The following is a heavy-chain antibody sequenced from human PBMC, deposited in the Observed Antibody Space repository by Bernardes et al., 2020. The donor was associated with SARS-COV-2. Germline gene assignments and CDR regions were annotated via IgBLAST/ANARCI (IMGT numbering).Heavy chain of an antibody. V-gene: IGHV4-61*09. J-gene: IGHJ3*02. CDR3: ARVKMFQGDPFDI. D-gene: IGHD3-16*01. Sequence: SETLSLTCTVSGDSISRGSFYWGWIRQPAGKGLEWIGHIYSSGRSDSNPALKSRVSISIDTSKDQFSLTLTSATAADTAVYYCARVKMFQGDPFDIWGQGTTVTVSS. CDR1: GDSISRGSFY. CDR2: IYSSGRS.